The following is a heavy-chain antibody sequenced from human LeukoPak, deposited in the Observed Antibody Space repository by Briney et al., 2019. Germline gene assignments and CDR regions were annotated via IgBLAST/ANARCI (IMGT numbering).Heavy chain of an antibody. CDR3: ARAKPKNMVRGLIMRRESRYYFDY. V-gene: IGHV3-53*01. J-gene: IGHJ4*02. D-gene: IGHD3-10*01. CDR2: IYSGGST. CDR1: GYSISTGYY. Sequence: ETLSLTCTVSGYSISTGYYWDWIRQPPGKGLEWVSVIYSGGSTYYADSVKGRFTISRDNSKSTLYIQMNSLRAEDTAVYYCARAKPKNMVRGLIMRRESRYYFDYWGQGTLVTVSS.